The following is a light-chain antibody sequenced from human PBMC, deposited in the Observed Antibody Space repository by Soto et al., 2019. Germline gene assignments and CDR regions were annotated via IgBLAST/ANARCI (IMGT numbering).Light chain of an antibody. J-gene: IGKJ2*01. CDR1: QSVRSL. V-gene: IGKV3-11*01. Sequence: EVVLTQSPATLSLSPGERATLSCRASQSVRSLLAWYQQKPCQAPRLLIYDASNRATGLPARFSGSVSGTDFSLSISSLETEDFAVYYCQQRSSWPRTFGQGTKLEIK. CDR2: DAS. CDR3: QQRSSWPRT.